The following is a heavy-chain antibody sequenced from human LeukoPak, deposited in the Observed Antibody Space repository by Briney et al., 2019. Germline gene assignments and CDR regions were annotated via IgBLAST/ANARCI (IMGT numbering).Heavy chain of an antibody. CDR2: ISSSGRTI. V-gene: IGHV3-11*04. CDR3: ARDRGYSTFDY. CDR1: GITVSNYY. D-gene: IGHD4-23*01. Sequence: GGSLRLSCAASGITVSNYYMTWIRQAPGKGLEWISYISSSGRTIYYADSVKGRFTISRDNAKNSLYLQMNSLRVDDTAVYYCARDRGYSTFDYWGQGTLVTVSS. J-gene: IGHJ4*02.